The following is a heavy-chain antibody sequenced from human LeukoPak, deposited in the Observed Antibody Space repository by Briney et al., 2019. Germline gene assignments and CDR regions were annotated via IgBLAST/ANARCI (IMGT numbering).Heavy chain of an antibody. CDR1: SASITSSPYY. V-gene: IGHV4-4*07. Sequence: PSETLSLTCTVSSASITSSPYYWSWIRQPAGKGLEWIGRMYTSGSTNYNPSLKSRVTMSVDTSKNQFSLKLSSVTAADTAVYYCARDRYYYDTSGDAFDMWGQGTMVTVSS. D-gene: IGHD3-22*01. CDR2: MYTSGST. J-gene: IGHJ3*02. CDR3: ARDRYYYDTSGDAFDM.